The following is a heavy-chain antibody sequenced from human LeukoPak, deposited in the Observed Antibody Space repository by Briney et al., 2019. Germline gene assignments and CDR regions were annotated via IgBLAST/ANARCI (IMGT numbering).Heavy chain of an antibody. V-gene: IGHV6-1*01. Sequence: SQTLSLTSAISGDSLSSNSAAWISIRHSPSRGLEWLCRTYYRSKWYNDYPVSVKSRITFNPDTSQNQFFLQLSSVAAEDTAVYYWARVRDGGYDFFDYWGQGTLVTVSS. J-gene: IGHJ4*02. D-gene: IGHD5-12*01. CDR1: GDSLSSNSAA. CDR3: ARVRDGGYDFFDY. CDR2: TYYRSKWYN.